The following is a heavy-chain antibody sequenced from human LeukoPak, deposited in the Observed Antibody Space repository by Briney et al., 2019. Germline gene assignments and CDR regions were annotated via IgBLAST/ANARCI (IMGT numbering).Heavy chain of an antibody. D-gene: IGHD2-21*01. V-gene: IGHV4-34*01. CDR1: GGSFSGYY. J-gene: IGHJ4*02. Sequence: SETLSLTCAVYGGSFSGYYWSWIRQPPGKGLEWIGEINHSGSTNYNPSLKSRVTISVDTSKNQFSLKLSSVTAADTAVYYCARHWGSHGDPYDYWGQGTLVTVSS. CDR2: INHSGST. CDR3: ARHWGSHGDPYDY.